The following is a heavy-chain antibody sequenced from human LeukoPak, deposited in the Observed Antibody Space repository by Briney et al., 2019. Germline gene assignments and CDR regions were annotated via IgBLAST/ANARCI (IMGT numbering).Heavy chain of an antibody. Sequence: SETLSLTCAVYGGSFSGYYWSWIRQPPGKGLEWIGEINHSGSTNYNPSLKSRVTISVDTSKNQFSLKLSSVIAADTAVYYCARGGPYDYWGQGTLVTVSS. V-gene: IGHV4-34*01. CDR2: INHSGST. CDR3: ARGGPYDY. J-gene: IGHJ4*02. CDR1: GGSFSGYY.